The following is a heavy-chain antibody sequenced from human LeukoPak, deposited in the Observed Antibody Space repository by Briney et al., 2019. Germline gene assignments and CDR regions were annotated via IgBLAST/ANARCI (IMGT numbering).Heavy chain of an antibody. CDR1: GYTFTSYG. CDR2: ISAYNGNT. J-gene: IGHJ4*02. CDR3: ARDYAIRRTYTLPDY. D-gene: IGHD2-2*01. V-gene: IGHV1-18*01. Sequence: ASAKVSCKASGYTFTSYGISWVRQAPGQGLEWMGWISAYNGNTNYAQKLQGRVTMTTDTSTSTAYMELRSLRSDDTAVYYCARDYAIRRTYTLPDYWGQGTLVTVSS.